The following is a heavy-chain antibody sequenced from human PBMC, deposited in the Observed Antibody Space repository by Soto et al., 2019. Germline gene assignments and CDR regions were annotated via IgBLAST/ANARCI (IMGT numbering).Heavy chain of an antibody. CDR2: IYPGDSDT. CDR1: GYSFTSYW. J-gene: IGHJ6*02. V-gene: IGHV5-51*01. CDR3: ARQLSSGWANYYYYGMDV. D-gene: IGHD6-19*01. Sequence: PGESLKISCKGSGYSFTSYWIGWVRQMPGKGLEWMGIIYPGDSDTRYSPSFQGQVTISADKSISTAYLQWSSLKASDTAMYYCARQLSSGWANYYYYGMDVWGQGTTVTVSS.